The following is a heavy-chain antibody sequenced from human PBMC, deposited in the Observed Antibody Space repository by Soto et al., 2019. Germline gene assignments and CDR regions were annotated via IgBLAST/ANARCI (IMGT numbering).Heavy chain of an antibody. V-gene: IGHV1-69*13. J-gene: IGHJ4*02. CDR3: ARGWNDFPH. CDR1: GCTFSSYV. CDR2: IIPISGTA. D-gene: IGHD1-1*01. Sequence: SVKVSCKASGCTFSSYVVSWVRQAPGQGLECMGGIIPISGTANYAQKFQGRVTITADESTSTAYMELSSLRFEDTAMYYCARGWNDFPHWGQGTLVTVSS.